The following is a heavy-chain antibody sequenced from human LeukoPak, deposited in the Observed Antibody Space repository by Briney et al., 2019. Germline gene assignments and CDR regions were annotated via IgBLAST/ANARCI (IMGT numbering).Heavy chain of an antibody. D-gene: IGHD5-12*01. CDR3: ARDLLAVAKIRVSYYGMDV. Sequence: ASVTVSCKASGYTFTSYGISWVRQAPGQGLEWMGWISAYNGNTNYAQKLQGRVTMTTDTSTSTAYMELRSLRPDDTAVYYCARDLLAVAKIRVSYYGMDVWGQGTTVTVSS. J-gene: IGHJ6*02. V-gene: IGHV1-18*01. CDR2: ISAYNGNT. CDR1: GYTFTSYG.